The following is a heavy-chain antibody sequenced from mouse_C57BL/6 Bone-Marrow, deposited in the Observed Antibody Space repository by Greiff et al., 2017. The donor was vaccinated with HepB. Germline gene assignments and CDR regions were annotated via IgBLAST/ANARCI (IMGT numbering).Heavy chain of an antibody. D-gene: IGHD4-1*01. Sequence: EVQVVESGGGLVQPGGSMKLSCAASGFTFSDAWMDWVRQSPEKGLEWVAEIRNKANNHATYYAESVKGRFTISRDDSKSSVYLQMNSLRAEDTGIYYCTELTGLAWFAYWGQGTLVTVSA. V-gene: IGHV6-6*01. CDR2: IRNKANNHAT. J-gene: IGHJ3*01. CDR3: TELTGLAWFAY. CDR1: GFTFSDAW.